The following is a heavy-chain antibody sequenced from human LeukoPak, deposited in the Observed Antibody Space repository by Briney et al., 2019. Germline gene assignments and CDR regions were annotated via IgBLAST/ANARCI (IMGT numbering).Heavy chain of an antibody. CDR1: GFTFSSYA. V-gene: IGHV3-30-3*01. CDR2: ISYDGSNK. D-gene: IGHD3-3*01. Sequence: GGSLRLSCAASGFTFSSYAMHWVRQAPGKGLEWVAVISYDGSNKYYADSVKGRFTISRDNSKNTLYLQTNSLRAEDTAVYYCARDPLEGGAFDIWGQGTMVTVSS. J-gene: IGHJ3*02. CDR3: ARDPLEGGAFDI.